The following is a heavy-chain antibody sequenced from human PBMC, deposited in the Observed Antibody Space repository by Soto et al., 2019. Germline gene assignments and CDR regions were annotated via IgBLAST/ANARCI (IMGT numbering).Heavy chain of an antibody. CDR1: GFTLSGYA. Sequence: EVQLAESGGGLAQPGGSLRLSCAASGFTLSGYAMDWVRQAPGKGLEYVSGISSNGVGTYYANSVQGRFTISRDSSKNAVYLQMGSLRPEDMAVYYCARRARPDFYYMVVWGKGTTVTVSS. CDR3: ARRARPDFYYMVV. V-gene: IGHV3-64*01. D-gene: IGHD6-6*01. CDR2: ISSNGVGT. J-gene: IGHJ6*03.